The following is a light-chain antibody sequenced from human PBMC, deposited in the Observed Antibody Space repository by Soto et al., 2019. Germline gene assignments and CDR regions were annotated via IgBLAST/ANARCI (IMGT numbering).Light chain of an antibody. CDR1: QSISSR. V-gene: IGKV1-5*01. Sequence: DIQMTQSPSTLSASVGDRVTITCRASQSISSRLAWYQQKPGKVPKLLIYTASYLESGVPSRFSGRGSGTDFTLTISSLQSEDFAVYYCQQYFSYPLTFGGGTKVEIK. CDR3: QQYFSYPLT. CDR2: TAS. J-gene: IGKJ4*01.